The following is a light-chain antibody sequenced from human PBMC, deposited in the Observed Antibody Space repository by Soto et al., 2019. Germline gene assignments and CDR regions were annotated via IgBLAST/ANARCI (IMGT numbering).Light chain of an antibody. CDR2: ANN. J-gene: IGLJ1*01. CDR3: QSYDSSLRGV. CDR1: NSDIGAGYD. V-gene: IGLV1-40*01. Sequence: QSVLTQPPSVSGAPGQRVAISCSVSNSDIGAGYDVHWYQQLPGTAPKLVIYANNNRPSGVPDRFSASKSGTSASLAITGLQTDDEADYYCQSYDSSLRGVFGTGTKLTVL.